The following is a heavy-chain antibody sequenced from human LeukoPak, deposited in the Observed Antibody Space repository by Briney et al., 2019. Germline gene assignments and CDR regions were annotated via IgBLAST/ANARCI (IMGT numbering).Heavy chain of an antibody. CDR3: ARDPPNNPHFDY. D-gene: IGHD1/OR15-1a*01. CDR2: INPSGGST. J-gene: IGHJ4*02. CDR1: GYTFTSYY. Sequence: ASVKVSCKASGYTFTSYYMHLVRQAPSQGLEWMGIINPSGGSTSYAQKFQGRVTMTRDTSTSTVYMELSSLRSEDTAVYYCARDPPNNPHFDYWGQGTLVTVSS. V-gene: IGHV1-46*01.